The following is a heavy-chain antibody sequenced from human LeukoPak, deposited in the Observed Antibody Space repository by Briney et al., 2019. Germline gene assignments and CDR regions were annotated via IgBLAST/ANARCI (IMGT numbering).Heavy chain of an antibody. CDR2: ISYDGSNE. D-gene: IGHD2/OR15-2a*01. CDR3: AKDLGVGAYLLFDYITSGLDS. J-gene: IGHJ4*02. V-gene: IGHV3-30*18. Sequence: PGRSLRLSCAASGFSFSSYGMHWVRQAPGKGLEWMAVISYDGSNEYFADSVKGRFTVSRDNSKNTLYLQMNSLRPEDTAVYYCAKDLGVGAYLLFDYITSGLDSWGQGTLVTVSS. CDR1: GFSFSSYG.